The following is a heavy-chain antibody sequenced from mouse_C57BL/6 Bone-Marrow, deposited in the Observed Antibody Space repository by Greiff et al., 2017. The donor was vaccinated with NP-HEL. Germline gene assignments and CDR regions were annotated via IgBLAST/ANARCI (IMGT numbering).Heavy chain of an antibody. D-gene: IGHD2-3*01. CDR3: ARGVIYDGYLYFDY. CDR1: GYTFTSYW. CDR2: IDPSDSET. Sequence: VKLQQPGAELVRPGSSVKLSCKASGYTFTSYWMHWVKQRPIQGLEWIGNIDPSDSETHYNQKFKDKATLTVDKSSSTAYMQLSSLTSEDSAVYYCARGVIYDGYLYFDYWGQGTTLTVSS. V-gene: IGHV1-52*01. J-gene: IGHJ2*01.